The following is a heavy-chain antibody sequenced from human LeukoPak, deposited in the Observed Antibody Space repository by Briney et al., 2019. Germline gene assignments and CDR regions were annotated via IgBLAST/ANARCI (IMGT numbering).Heavy chain of an antibody. J-gene: IGHJ4*02. V-gene: IGHV3-7*01. CDR2: IKEDGSEK. D-gene: IGHD1-1*01. Sequence: GGSLRLSCAASGFTFSNYWMNWVRQAPGKGLEWVANIKEDGSEKIYVDSVRGRFTISRDNSKNSLYLQINNLRAEDTAVYYCTRNRGTDYWGQGTLVTVSS. CDR3: TRNRGTDY. CDR1: GFTFSNYW.